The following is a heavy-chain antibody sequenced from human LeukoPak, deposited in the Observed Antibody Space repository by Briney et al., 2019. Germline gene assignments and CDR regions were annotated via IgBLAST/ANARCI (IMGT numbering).Heavy chain of an antibody. CDR3: ARDAYYYDSSGHLAYYFDY. V-gene: IGHV3-30-3*01. Sequence: GGSLRLSCTASGFTFSSYPMHWVRQAPGKGLEWVAVISYDGSNKYYADSVKGRFTISRDNSKNTLYLQMNSLRAEDTAVYYCARDAYYYDSSGHLAYYFDYWGQGTLVTVSS. D-gene: IGHD3-22*01. CDR1: GFTFSSYP. CDR2: ISYDGSNK. J-gene: IGHJ4*02.